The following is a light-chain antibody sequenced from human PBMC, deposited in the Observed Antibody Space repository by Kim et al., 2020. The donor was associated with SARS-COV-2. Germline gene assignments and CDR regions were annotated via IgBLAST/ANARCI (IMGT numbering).Light chain of an antibody. CDR3: HQAKSFSLT. CDR2: AAS. V-gene: IGKV1-12*01. J-gene: IGKJ4*02. CDR1: QGISRW. Sequence: DIQMTQSPSSVSASVGDRVTITCRASQGISRWLAWYQQKPGKTPNLLIYAASSLESGVPSRFSGSGSGTEFTLTITSLQPEDFATYYCHQAKSFSLTFGEGTKVDIK.